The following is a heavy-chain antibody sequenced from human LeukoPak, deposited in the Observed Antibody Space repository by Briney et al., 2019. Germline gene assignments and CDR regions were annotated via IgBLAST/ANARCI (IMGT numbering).Heavy chain of an antibody. D-gene: IGHD3-10*01. CDR1: GYTFTSYG. Sequence: GASVKVSCKASGYTFTSYGISWVRQAPGQGLEWMGWISAYNGNTNYAQKLQGRVTMTTDTSTSTAYMELSSLRSEDTAVYYCAVPSGSGSYFLWGERADYYYFDYWGQGTLVTVSS. J-gene: IGHJ4*02. V-gene: IGHV1-18*01. CDR3: AVPSGSGSYFLWGERADYYYFDY. CDR2: ISAYNGNT.